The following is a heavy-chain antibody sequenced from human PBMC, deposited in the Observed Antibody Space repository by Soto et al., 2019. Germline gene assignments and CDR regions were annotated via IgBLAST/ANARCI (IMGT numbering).Heavy chain of an antibody. CDR2: VYDSGST. Sequence: SETLSLTCTVTGASVINDYWNWIRQPPGKGLEWIGFVYDSGSTSYNSSLKSRLTISVDTSKNQFSLKLSSVTAADTAVYYCVSQVGATGSYSYAVWGQGTMVTVSS. CDR3: VSQVGATGSYSYAV. J-gene: IGHJ3*01. V-gene: IGHV4-59*02. CDR1: GASVINDY. D-gene: IGHD1-26*01.